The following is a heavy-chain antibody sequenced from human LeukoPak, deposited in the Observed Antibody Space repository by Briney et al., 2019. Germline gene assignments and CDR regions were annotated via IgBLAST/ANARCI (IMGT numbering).Heavy chain of an antibody. Sequence: GGSLRLSCVASGFTFSSYAMGWVRQAPGKGLEWVSAISGSGGSTYYADSVKGRFTISRDNSKNTLYLQMNSLRAEDTAVYYCAMTVTAMGPYYFDYWGQGTLVTVSS. J-gene: IGHJ4*02. CDR3: AMTVTAMGPYYFDY. D-gene: IGHD5-18*01. CDR2: ISGSGGST. CDR1: GFTFSSYA. V-gene: IGHV3-23*01.